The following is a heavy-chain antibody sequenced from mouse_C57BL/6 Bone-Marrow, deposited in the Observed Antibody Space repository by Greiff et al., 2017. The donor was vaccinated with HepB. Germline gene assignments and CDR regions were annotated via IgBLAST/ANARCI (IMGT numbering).Heavy chain of an antibody. J-gene: IGHJ2*01. V-gene: IGHV1-19*01. CDR1: GYTFTDYY. CDR2: INPYNGGT. D-gene: IGHD2-5*01. CDR3: ARDSNPW. Sequence: VHVKQSGPVLVKPGASVKMSCKASGYTFTDYYMNWVKQSHGKSLEWIGVINPYNGGTSYNQKFKGKATLTVDKSSSTAYMELNSLTSEDSAVYYCARDSNPWWGQGTTLTVSS.